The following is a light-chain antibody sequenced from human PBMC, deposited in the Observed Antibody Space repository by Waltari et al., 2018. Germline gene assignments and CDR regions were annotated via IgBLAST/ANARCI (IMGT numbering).Light chain of an antibody. CDR1: QSISNF. Sequence: DIQMTQSPSSLSASVGDSVTITCRASQSISNFSNWYQQKPGKAPKLLIYAASNLESAVPSRFSGSGSGTDFTLTITTLQPEDFATYYCQQSDTFPRTFGQGTKVEI. V-gene: IGKV1-39*01. CDR2: AAS. CDR3: QQSDTFPRT. J-gene: IGKJ1*01.